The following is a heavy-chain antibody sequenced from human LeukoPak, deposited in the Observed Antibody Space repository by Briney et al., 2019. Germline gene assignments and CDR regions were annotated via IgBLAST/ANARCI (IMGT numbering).Heavy chain of an antibody. CDR2: IDWDDDK. D-gene: IGHD3-10*01. Sequence: SGPALVKPTQTLTLTCTFSGFSLSTSGMCVSWIRQPPGKDLEWLARIDWDDDKHYSTSLKTRLTISKDTSKNQVVLTMTNMDPVDTATYYCAREDDSGSFYFDFWGQGTLVTVSS. CDR3: AREDDSGSFYFDF. J-gene: IGHJ4*02. V-gene: IGHV2-70*11. CDR1: GFSLSTSGMC.